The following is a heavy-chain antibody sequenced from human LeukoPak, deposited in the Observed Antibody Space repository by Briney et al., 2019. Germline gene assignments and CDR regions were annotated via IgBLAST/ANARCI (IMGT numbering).Heavy chain of an antibody. CDR1: GDSISSYY. J-gene: IGHJ4*02. V-gene: IGHV4-59*01. CDR3: ARVRYYDSSGYYPTADY. CDR2: IYYCGST. D-gene: IGHD3-22*01. Sequence: SETLSLTCTVSGDSISSYYWSWIRHPPGKGLEWIGYIYYCGSTNYNPSLKSRVTISVDTSKNQFSLKLSSVTAADTAVYSCARVRYYDSSGYYPTADYWGQGTLVTVSS.